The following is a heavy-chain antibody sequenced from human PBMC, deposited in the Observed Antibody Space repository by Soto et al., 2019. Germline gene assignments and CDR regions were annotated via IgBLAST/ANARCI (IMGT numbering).Heavy chain of an antibody. J-gene: IGHJ4*02. V-gene: IGHV3-23*01. D-gene: IGHD5-18*01. CDR2: ISGSGGST. Sequence: LRLSCAASGFTFSIYAMSWVRQAPGKGLEWVSVISGSGGSTFYADSVKGRFTISRDNSKNTLYLQMNSLRAEDTAVYYCAKDRNSGFTYGTTFDYWGQGTLVTVSS. CDR1: GFTFSIYA. CDR3: AKDRNSGFTYGTTFDY.